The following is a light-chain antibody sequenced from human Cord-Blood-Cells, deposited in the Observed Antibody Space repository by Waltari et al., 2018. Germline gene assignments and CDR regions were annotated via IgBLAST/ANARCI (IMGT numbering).Light chain of an antibody. CDR1: QSISIY. J-gene: IGKJ2*01. Sequence: DIQMTQSPSSLSASVGVRATITCRASQSISIYLNWYQQKPGKAPTLLIYAASSSDSAVPSRFSGSGSGTDFTLTISSLQPEDFATYYCQQSYSTPYTLGQGTKLEIK. CDR3: QQSYSTPYT. CDR2: AAS. V-gene: IGKV1-39*01.